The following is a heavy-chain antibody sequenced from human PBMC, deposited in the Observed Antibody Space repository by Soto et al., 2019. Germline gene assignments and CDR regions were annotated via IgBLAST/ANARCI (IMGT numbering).Heavy chain of an antibody. D-gene: IGHD6-6*01. V-gene: IGHV1-2*02. J-gene: IGHJ4*02. CDR3: ARIHTYSVSSPLDY. CDR1: GYTFTAYF. CDR2: INPNSGGT. Sequence: ASVKVSCKASGYTFTAYFIHWVRQAPGQGLQWMGWINPNSGGTNYPRTFQGRVTMTRDTSISTAYMELNRLTSGDTAVFFCARIHTYSVSSPLDYWGQGAMVTVS.